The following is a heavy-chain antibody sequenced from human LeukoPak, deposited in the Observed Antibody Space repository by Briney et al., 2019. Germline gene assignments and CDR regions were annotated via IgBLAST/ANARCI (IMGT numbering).Heavy chain of an antibody. J-gene: IGHJ4*02. V-gene: IGHV4-39*01. D-gene: IGHD1-26*01. Sequence: SETLSLTCTVSGGSISSSSYYWGWIRQPPGKGLEWIGSIYYSGSTYYNPSLKSRVTISVDTSKNQFSLKLSSVTAADTAVYYCARHRGVGAKHLDYWGQGTLVTVSS. CDR3: ARHRGVGAKHLDY. CDR2: IYYSGST. CDR1: GGSISSSSYY.